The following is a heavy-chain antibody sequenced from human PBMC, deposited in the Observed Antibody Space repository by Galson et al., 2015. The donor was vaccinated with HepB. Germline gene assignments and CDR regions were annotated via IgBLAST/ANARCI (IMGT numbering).Heavy chain of an antibody. D-gene: IGHD1-20*01. J-gene: IGHJ6*03. CDR1: GFTFDDYG. V-gene: IGHV3-20*04. CDR3: ARVISLTYYHIDV. CDR2: IEWNGGNL. Sequence: SLRLSCAASGFTFDDYGMTWVRQVPGKGLEWVSGIEWNGGNLAYADSVKGRFTLARDNSKKSVYLQMNSLRVEDTALYYCARVISLTYYHIDVWGKGTMVTVSS.